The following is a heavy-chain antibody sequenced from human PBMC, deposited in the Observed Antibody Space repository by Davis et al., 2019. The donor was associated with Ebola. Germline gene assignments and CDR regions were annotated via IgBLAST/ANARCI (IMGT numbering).Heavy chain of an antibody. CDR3: ARGSGWFDP. Sequence: GESLKISCAASGFTFSSYSMNWVRQAPGKGLEWVSSISSSSSYIYYADSVKGRFTISRDNAKNLLYLQMNSLRAEDTAVYYCARGSGWFDPWGQGTLVTVSS. D-gene: IGHD3-10*01. V-gene: IGHV3-21*01. CDR2: ISSSSSYI. CDR1: GFTFSSYS. J-gene: IGHJ5*02.